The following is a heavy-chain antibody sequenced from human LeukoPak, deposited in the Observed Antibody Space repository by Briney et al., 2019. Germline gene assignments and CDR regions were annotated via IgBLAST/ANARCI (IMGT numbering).Heavy chain of an antibody. CDR1: GYTFTSYD. J-gene: IGHJ6*02. CDR2: MNPNSGNT. V-gene: IGHV1-8*01. CDR3: ARGGSGYTIFGVVIGYYGTDV. Sequence: ASVKVSCKASGYTFTSYDINWVRQATGQGLEWMGWMNPNSGNTGYAQKFQGRVTMTRNTSISTAYMELSSLRSEDTAVYYCARGGSGYTIFGVVIGYYGTDVWGQGTTVTVSS. D-gene: IGHD3-3*01.